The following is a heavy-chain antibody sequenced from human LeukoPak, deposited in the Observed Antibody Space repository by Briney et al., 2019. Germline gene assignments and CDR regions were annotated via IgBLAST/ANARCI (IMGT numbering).Heavy chain of an antibody. CDR3: ARGGSGISNAFDI. J-gene: IGHJ3*02. D-gene: IGHD3-10*01. V-gene: IGHV4-59*01. Sequence: SETLSLTCGVSGGSISSYYWSWIRQPPGKGLEWIGYLYYSGSTNSNPSLKSRVTMSVDTSKNQFSLKLRSVTAADTAVYYCARGGSGISNAFDIWGQGTMVTVSS. CDR2: LYYSGST. CDR1: GGSISSYY.